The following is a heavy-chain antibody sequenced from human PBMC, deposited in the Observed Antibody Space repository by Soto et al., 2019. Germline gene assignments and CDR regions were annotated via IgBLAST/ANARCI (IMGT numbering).Heavy chain of an antibody. J-gene: IGHJ6*02. CDR2: ISAYNGNT. CDR3: ARDLRTTGYYGMDV. Sequence: GASVKVSCKASGYTFTSYGISWVRQAPGQGLEWMGWISAYNGNTNYAQKLQGRVTVTTDTSTSTAYMELRSLRSDDTAVYYCARDLRTTGYYGMDVWGQGTTVTVSS. V-gene: IGHV1-18*01. CDR1: GYTFTSYG.